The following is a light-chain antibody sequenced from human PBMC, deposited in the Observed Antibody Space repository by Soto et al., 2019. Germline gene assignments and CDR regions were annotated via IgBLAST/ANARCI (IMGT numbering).Light chain of an antibody. Sequence: DIQMTQSPSTLSASVGDRVTITCRASQSISSWLAWYQQKPGKAPNLLIYDASSLESGVPSRFSGSGSGTEFTLTISSLQPDDFATYYCQQHNSYSRTFGQGTKV. V-gene: IGKV1-5*01. CDR2: DAS. CDR3: QQHNSYSRT. CDR1: QSISSW. J-gene: IGKJ1*01.